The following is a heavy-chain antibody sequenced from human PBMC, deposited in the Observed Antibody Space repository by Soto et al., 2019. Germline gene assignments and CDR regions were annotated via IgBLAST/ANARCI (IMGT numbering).Heavy chain of an antibody. V-gene: IGHV1-24*01. J-gene: IGHJ4*02. D-gene: IGHD2-2*01. CDR1: GYTLTELS. CDR2: FDPEDGET. CDR3: ARDGCSHSSTCLGY. Sequence: ASVKVSCKVSGYTLTELSMHWVRQAPGKGLEWMGGFDPEDGETIYAQKFQGRVTMTADTSTGTAYMELSSLRSEDTAVYYCARDGCSHSSTCLGYWGQGTLVTVSS.